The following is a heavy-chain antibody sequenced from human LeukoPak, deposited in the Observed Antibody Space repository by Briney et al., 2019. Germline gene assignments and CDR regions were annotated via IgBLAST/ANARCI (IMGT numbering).Heavy chain of an antibody. J-gene: IGHJ4*02. D-gene: IGHD6-19*01. CDR3: ARRGSGWYVDF. CDR2: IYPGDSDT. Sequence: GESLKISCKGSGYMFTSYWIAWVRQMPGKGLEYMGIIYPGDSDTRYSPSFQGQVTISVDKSISTAYLQWSSLKASDTAMYYCARRGSGWYVDFWGQGTLVTVSS. V-gene: IGHV5-51*01. CDR1: GYMFTSYW.